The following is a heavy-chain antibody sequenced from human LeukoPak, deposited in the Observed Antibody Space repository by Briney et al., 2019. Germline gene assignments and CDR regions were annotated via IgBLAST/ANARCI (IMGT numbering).Heavy chain of an antibody. CDR1: GFTFSIYS. D-gene: IGHD1-1*01. CDR2: VSGSSTNI. CDR3: ARVADNVHYYYYMDV. V-gene: IGHV3-21*01. Sequence: PGGSLRLSCVASGFTFSIYSMNWVRQAPGKRLEWVSSVSGSSTNIYYADSVKGRFTISRDNAKNSLYLQMNSLRAEDTAVYYCARVADNVHYYYYMDVWGKGTTVTVSS. J-gene: IGHJ6*03.